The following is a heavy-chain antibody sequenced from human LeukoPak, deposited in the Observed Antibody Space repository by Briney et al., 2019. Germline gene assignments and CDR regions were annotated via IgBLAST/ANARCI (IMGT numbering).Heavy chain of an antibody. V-gene: IGHV5-51*01. CDR3: ATPGVGATQGFDY. J-gene: IGHJ4*02. CDR1: GYRFISYW. CDR2: IYPGDSDT. Sequence: PGESLKISCKGSGYRFISYWIGWVRQMPGKGLEWMGIIYPGDSDTRYSPSFQGQVTISADKSISTAYLQWSSLKASDTAMYYCATPGVGATQGFDYWGQGTLVTVSS. D-gene: IGHD1-26*01.